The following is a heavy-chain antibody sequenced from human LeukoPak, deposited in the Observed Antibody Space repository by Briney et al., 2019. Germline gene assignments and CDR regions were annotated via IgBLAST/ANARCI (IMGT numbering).Heavy chain of an antibody. CDR3: ARDWGSAAAGAY. CDR2: ISGSGGST. J-gene: IGHJ4*02. V-gene: IGHV3-23*01. D-gene: IGHD6-13*01. Sequence: GGSLRLSCAASGFTFSSYGMSWVRQAPGKGLEWVSAISGSGGSTYYADSVKGRFTISRDNSKNTLYLQMNSLRAEDTAVYYCARDWGSAAAGAYWGQGTLVTVSS. CDR1: GFTFSSYG.